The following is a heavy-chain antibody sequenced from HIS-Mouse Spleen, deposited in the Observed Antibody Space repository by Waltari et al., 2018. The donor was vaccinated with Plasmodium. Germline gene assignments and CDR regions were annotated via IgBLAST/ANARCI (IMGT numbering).Heavy chain of an antibody. CDR1: GYTFTGYY. V-gene: IGHV1-2*02. J-gene: IGHJ1*01. CDR3: ARVLGYKAAAGTFVEYFQH. D-gene: IGHD6-13*01. Sequence: QVQLVQSGAEVKKPGASVKVSCKASGYTFTGYYMNWVQQAPVQGLEWMGWINPNSGGTNYAQKFQGRVTRTRDTAISTAYMELSRLRSDDTAVYYCARVLGYKAAAGTFVEYFQHWGQGTLVTVSS. CDR2: INPNSGGT.